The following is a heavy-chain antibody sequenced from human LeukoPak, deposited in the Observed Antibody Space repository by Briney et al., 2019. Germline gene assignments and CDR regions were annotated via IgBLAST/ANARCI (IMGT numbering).Heavy chain of an antibody. CDR1: GGSISSSSYY. D-gene: IGHD3-10*01. CDR3: ARSGGWFDP. CDR2: IYYSGST. J-gene: IGHJ5*02. V-gene: IGHV4-39*01. Sequence: ASETLSLTCTVSGGSISSSSYYWGWIRQPPGQGLEWIGSIYYSGSTYYNPSLKSRVTISVDTSKNQFSLKLSSVTAADTAVYYCARSGGWFDPWGQGTLVTVSS.